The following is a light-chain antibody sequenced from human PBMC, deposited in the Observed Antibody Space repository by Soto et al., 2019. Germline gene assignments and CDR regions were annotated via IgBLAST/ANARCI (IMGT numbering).Light chain of an antibody. Sequence: QAVVTQPPSVSGAPGQRVTFSCTGSNSNIGAGYDVHWYQQLPGTAPKLLIYGNSNRPSGFPDRFSGSKSGTSASLAITGLQAEDEADYYCQSYDSSLGLIVFGTGTKLTVL. CDR3: QSYDSSLGLIV. J-gene: IGLJ1*01. CDR2: GNS. CDR1: NSNIGAGYD. V-gene: IGLV1-40*01.